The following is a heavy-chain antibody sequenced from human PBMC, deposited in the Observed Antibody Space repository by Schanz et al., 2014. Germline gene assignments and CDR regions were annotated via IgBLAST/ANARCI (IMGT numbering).Heavy chain of an antibody. V-gene: IGHV3-11*01. CDR1: GFIFSNYG. Sequence: QEQLVESGGGLVKPGGSLRLSCAASGFIFSNYGMHWVRQAPGKGLEWVSYICSSGNTIYYADSVKGRFTISRDNAKNSLYLQMNSLRAEDTAVYYCAREQIMAAAGLVDYWGHGTLVTVSS. CDR3: AREQIMAAAGLVDY. J-gene: IGHJ4*01. D-gene: IGHD6-13*01. CDR2: ICSSGNTI.